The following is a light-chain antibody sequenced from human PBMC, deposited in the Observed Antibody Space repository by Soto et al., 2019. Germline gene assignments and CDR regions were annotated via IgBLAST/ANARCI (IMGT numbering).Light chain of an antibody. CDR1: SGYSNYK. V-gene: IGLV9-49*01. J-gene: IGLJ1*01. CDR2: VGTGGIVG. Sequence: QPVLTQPPSASASLGASVTLTCTLSSGYSNYKVDWYQQRPGKGPRFVMRVGTGGIVGSKGDGIPDRFSVLGSGLNRSLTIKNIQEEDESDYHCGADHGSGSNFVYVFGTGTKLTVL. CDR3: GADHGSGSNFVYV.